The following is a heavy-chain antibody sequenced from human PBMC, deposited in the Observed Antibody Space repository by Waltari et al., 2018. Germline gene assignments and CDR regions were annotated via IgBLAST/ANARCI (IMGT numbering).Heavy chain of an antibody. CDR2: IYYSGST. CDR3: AREEAYDYVWGSYYYMDV. D-gene: IGHD3-16*01. V-gene: IGHV4-59*01. Sequence: QVQLQESGPGLVKPSETLSLTCTVSGGSISSYYWSWIRQPPGKGLEWIGYIYYSGSTNYNPSLKSRVTISVDTSKNQFSLKLCSVTAADTAVYYCAREEAYDYVWGSYYYMDVWGKGTTVTVSS. CDR1: GGSISSYY. J-gene: IGHJ6*03.